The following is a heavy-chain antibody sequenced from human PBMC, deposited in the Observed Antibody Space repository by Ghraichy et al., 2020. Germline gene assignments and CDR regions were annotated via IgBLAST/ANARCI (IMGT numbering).Heavy chain of an antibody. Sequence: SETLSLTCAVYGGTFSSYYWSWIRQPPGKGLEWIGEINHSGSTNYNPSLKSRVTISVDTSKNQFSLKLSSVTAADTAVYYCARGENIVVVPAANNKNWFDPRGQGTLVTVSP. V-gene: IGHV4-34*01. CDR2: INHSGST. D-gene: IGHD2-2*01. CDR3: ARGENIVVVPAANNKNWFDP. J-gene: IGHJ5*02. CDR1: GGTFSSYY.